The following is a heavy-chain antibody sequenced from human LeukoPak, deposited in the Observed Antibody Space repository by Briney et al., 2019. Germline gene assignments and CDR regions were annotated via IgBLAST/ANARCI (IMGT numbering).Heavy chain of an antibody. CDR2: ISSSSSYI. D-gene: IGHD1-1*01. CDR1: GFTFSSYS. V-gene: IGHV3-21*01. Sequence: GGSLRLSCAASGFTFSSYSMNWVRQAPGNGLEWVSSISSSSSYIYYADSVKGRFTISRDNAKNSLYLQMNSLRAEDTAVYYCARDLYPKTGTTWGPDWGQGTLVTVSS. J-gene: IGHJ4*02. CDR3: ARDLYPKTGTTWGPD.